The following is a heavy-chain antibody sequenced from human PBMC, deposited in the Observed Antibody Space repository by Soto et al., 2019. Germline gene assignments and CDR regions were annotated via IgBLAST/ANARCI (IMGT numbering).Heavy chain of an antibody. CDR3: AHRILRTVFGLVTTTAIYFDF. CDR2: IYWDDDK. J-gene: IGHJ4*02. CDR1: GFSLTTSGVG. V-gene: IGHV2-5*02. D-gene: IGHD3-3*01. Sequence: QITLNEPGPTVVKPAETLTLTCTFSGFSLTTSGVGVGWIRQSPGKAPEWLALIYWDDDKRYSASLKSRLTITKDTSKNQVVLTMASVDPADTATYYCAHRILRTVFGLVTTTAIYFDFWGQGTPVFVSS.